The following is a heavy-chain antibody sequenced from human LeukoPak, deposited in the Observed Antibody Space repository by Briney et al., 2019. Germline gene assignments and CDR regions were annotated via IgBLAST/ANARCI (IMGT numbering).Heavy chain of an antibody. CDR2: ISSSGSTI. D-gene: IGHD3-10*01. Sequence: PGGSLRLSCAASGFTFSSYWMSWVRQAPGKGLEWVSYISSSGSTIYYADSVKGRFTISRDNAKNSLYLQMNSLRAEDTAVYYCARGSVVRGVSDYFDYWGQGTLVTVSS. V-gene: IGHV3-48*04. CDR3: ARGSVVRGVSDYFDY. J-gene: IGHJ4*02. CDR1: GFTFSSYW.